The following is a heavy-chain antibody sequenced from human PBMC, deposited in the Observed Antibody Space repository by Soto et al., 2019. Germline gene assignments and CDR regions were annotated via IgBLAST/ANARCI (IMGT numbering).Heavy chain of an antibody. J-gene: IGHJ4*02. CDR3: AKEIRGFSD. Sequence: GGSMKLSCAASGFTFSSYAMSWARQAPGKGLEWVSGVSGSAGRTNYADSVKGRFTISRDNSKNTLYLHMNSLIAEDTALYCCAKEIRGFSDWGQGTLVTVSS. CDR2: VSGSAGRT. V-gene: IGHV3-23*01. CDR1: GFTFSSYA. D-gene: IGHD6-25*01.